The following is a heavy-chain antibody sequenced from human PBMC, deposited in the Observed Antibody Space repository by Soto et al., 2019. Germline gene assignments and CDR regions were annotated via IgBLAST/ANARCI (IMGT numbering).Heavy chain of an antibody. J-gene: IGHJ6*02. V-gene: IGHV1-58*01. CDR3: AADRPDDDFWSGYTPYYYYGMDV. D-gene: IGHD3-3*01. Sequence: SVNVSCKSSGFTVTSSSVQWVRGARGQRLERIGWIVVGSGNTNYAQKFQEGVTITRDMSTSTAYMELSSLRSEDTAVYYCAADRPDDDFWSGYTPYYYYGMDVWGQGTTVTVSS. CDR1: GFTVTSSS. CDR2: IVVGSGNT.